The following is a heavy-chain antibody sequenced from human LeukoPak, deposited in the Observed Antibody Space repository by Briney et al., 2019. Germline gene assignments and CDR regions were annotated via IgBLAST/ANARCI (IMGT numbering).Heavy chain of an antibody. D-gene: IGHD6-19*01. CDR3: AKTTTGYSSGRFPGWPVDY. Sequence: TGGSLRLSCAASGFTFSSYAVYWVRQAPGKGLEWVSGIFGSGGSTHYADSVKGRFTISRDNSKNTAYLQMNSLRAEDTAVYYCAKTTTGYSSGRFPGWPVDYWGQGTLVTVSS. CDR2: IFGSGGST. CDR1: GFTFSSYA. J-gene: IGHJ4*02. V-gene: IGHV3-23*01.